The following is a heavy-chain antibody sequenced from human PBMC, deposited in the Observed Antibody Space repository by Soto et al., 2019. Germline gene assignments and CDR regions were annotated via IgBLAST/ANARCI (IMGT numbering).Heavy chain of an antibody. CDR3: ARGEDYYVKRGGAYYYYYGMDV. CDR2: IIPIFGTA. V-gene: IGHV1-69*01. CDR1: GGTFSSYA. D-gene: IGHD3-10*02. Sequence: QVQLVQSGAEVQKPGSSVKVSCKASGGTFSSYAISWVRQAPGQGLEWMGGIIPIFGTANYAQKFQGRVTITADESTSTAYMELSSLRSEDTAVYYCARGEDYYVKRGGAYYYYYGMDVWGQGTTVTVSS. J-gene: IGHJ6*02.